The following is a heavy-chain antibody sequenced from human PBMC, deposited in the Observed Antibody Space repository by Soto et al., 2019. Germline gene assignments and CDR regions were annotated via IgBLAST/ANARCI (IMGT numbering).Heavy chain of an antibody. Sequence: QLQLQESGPGLVKPSETLSLTCSVSDGSISSSSYYWGWIRQPPGKGLQWIGTIYYSGSTYYNPSLKSRVTISVDTSKNQFSLKLSSVTAADTAVYYCASSDGGSTIDYWGQGALVTVSS. CDR3: ASSDGGSTIDY. J-gene: IGHJ4*02. CDR1: DGSISSSSYY. CDR2: IYYSGST. V-gene: IGHV4-39*01.